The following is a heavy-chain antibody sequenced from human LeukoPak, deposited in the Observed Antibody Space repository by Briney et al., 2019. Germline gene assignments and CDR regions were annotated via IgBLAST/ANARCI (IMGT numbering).Heavy chain of an antibody. D-gene: IGHD1-26*01. J-gene: IGHJ4*02. CDR1: GGSISSYY. CDR3: ARALRYRRFPFDY. CDR2: IFYSGST. V-gene: IGHV4-59*01. Sequence: SDTLSLTCTVSGGSISSYYWSCIRQPPGKGLEWMGYIFYSGSTNYNPSLKSRVTISVDTSKNQFSLKLSSVTAADTAVYYCARALRYRRFPFDYWGQGTLVTVSS.